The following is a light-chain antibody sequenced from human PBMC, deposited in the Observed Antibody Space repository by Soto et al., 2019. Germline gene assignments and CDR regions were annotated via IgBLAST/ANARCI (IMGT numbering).Light chain of an antibody. Sequence: QSALTQPASVSGSPGQSITISCTGTSSDVGGYNYVSWYQQHPGKAPKAMIYEVSNRPSGISNRFSGSKSGNTASLSISGLQAEDEAEYYCSSYTSTTPVVFGGGTKVTVL. CDR2: EVS. CDR3: SSYTSTTPVV. CDR1: SSDVGGYNY. J-gene: IGLJ2*01. V-gene: IGLV2-14*01.